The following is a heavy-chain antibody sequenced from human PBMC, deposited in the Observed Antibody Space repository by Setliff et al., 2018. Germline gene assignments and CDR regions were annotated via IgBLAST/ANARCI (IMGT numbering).Heavy chain of an antibody. CDR2: INAGNGHT. J-gene: IGHJ5*02. D-gene: IGHD3-10*01. CDR3: ARGRRFGEYWFDP. CDR1: GYTFTTYA. Sequence: ASVKVSCKASGYTFTTYAIHWVRQAPGQRLEWMGWINAGNGHTKYSQEFQGRVTISSDTAASTAYMQLSSLRSEDTAVYYCARGRRFGEYWFDPWGQGTLVTV. V-gene: IGHV1-3*03.